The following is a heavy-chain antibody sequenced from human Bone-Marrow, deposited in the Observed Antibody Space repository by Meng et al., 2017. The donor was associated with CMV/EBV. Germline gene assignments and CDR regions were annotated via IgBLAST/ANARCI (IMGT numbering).Heavy chain of an antibody. CDR3: ARAGTWRALDAFDI. D-gene: IGHD6-19*01. Sequence: SETLSLTCTVSGGSVSSGSYYWSWIRQPPGKGLERIGYIYYSGSTNYNPSLKSRVTISVDTSKNQFSLKLSSVTAADTAVYYCARAGTWRALDAFDIWGQGTMVTVSS. V-gene: IGHV4-61*01. J-gene: IGHJ3*02. CDR1: GGSVSSGSYY. CDR2: IYYSGST.